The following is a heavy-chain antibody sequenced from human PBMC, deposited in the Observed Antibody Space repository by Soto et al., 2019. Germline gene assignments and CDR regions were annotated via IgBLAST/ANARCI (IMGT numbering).Heavy chain of an antibody. J-gene: IGHJ5*02. CDR3: ARELVAAAGTGLNWFDP. V-gene: IGHV1-46*01. Sequence: GASVKVSCKASGYTFTSYYMHWVRQAPGQRLERMGIINPSGGSTSYAQKFQGRVTMTRDTSTSTVYMELSSLRSEDTAVYYCARELVAAAGTGLNWFDPWGQGTLVTVSS. CDR1: GYTFTSYY. D-gene: IGHD6-13*01. CDR2: INPSGGST.